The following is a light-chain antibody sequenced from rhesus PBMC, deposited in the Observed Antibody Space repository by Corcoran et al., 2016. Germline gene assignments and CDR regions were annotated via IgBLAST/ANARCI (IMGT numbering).Light chain of an antibody. J-gene: IGKJ1*01. CDR2: YGS. Sequence: DIQMTQSPSSLSASVGDTVTITWRASQGINKYLAWYQPKPGKAPHPLSYYGSNLESGVPSRFGGSGSGTDCALTISSLRPKDFAIYYCRQHNSYPRAFGQGTKVEI. CDR3: RQHNSYPRA. V-gene: IGKV1S14*01. CDR1: QGINKY.